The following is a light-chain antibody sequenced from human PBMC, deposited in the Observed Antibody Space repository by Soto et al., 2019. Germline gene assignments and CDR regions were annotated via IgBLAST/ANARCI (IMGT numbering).Light chain of an antibody. CDR3: QQYDIGSA. V-gene: IGKV3-15*01. CDR2: GAS. J-gene: IGKJ4*01. Sequence: EIVMTQSPATLSVSPGERATLSCRASQSVSTNLAWYQQKPGQAPRLLIYGASTRATGIPARFSGSGSGTEFTRTISSLQSEDFAVYYCQQYDIGSAFGGGTKVEIK. CDR1: QSVSTN.